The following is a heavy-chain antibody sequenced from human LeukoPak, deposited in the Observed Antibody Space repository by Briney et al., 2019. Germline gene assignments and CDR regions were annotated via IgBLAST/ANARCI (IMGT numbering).Heavy chain of an antibody. CDR3: ARPVSGSSGWYYNY. CDR1: GFTFSTST. J-gene: IGHJ4*02. V-gene: IGHV4-34*01. D-gene: IGHD6-19*01. CDR2: INHSGST. Sequence: PGGSLRLSCAASGFTFSTSTMNWVRQPPGKGLEWIGEINHSGSTNYTPSLKSRVTISVDTSKNQFSLKLSSVTAADTAVYYCARPVSGSSGWYYNYWGQGTLVTVSS.